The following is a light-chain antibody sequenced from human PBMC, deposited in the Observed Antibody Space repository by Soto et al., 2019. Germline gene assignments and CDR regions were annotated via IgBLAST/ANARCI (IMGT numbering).Light chain of an antibody. V-gene: IGKV1-39*01. CDR1: QNIARY. Sequence: DIQMTQSPSSLSASVGDRVTITCRASQNIARYLNWYQHKPGKAPELLIYAASNLQDGVPSRFSGSGSGTEFTLTISSLQPEDFALYYCQQTYTTPASTFGQVTSVDVK. J-gene: IGKJ1*01. CDR2: AAS. CDR3: QQTYTTPAST.